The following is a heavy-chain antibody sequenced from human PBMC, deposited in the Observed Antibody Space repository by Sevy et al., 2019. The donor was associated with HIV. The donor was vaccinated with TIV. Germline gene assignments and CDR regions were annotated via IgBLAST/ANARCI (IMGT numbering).Heavy chain of an antibody. CDR1: DGSISSHY. D-gene: IGHD4-17*01. J-gene: IGHJ4*02. CDR2: IYTSGST. Sequence: SETLSLTCTVSDGSISSHYWSWIRQPAGKGLEWIGRIYTSGSTNYNPSLKSRVTMSVDTSKKQFSLKLSSVTAADTAVYYCARVHGDYTYFDYWGQGTLVTVSS. CDR3: ARVHGDYTYFDY. V-gene: IGHV4-4*07.